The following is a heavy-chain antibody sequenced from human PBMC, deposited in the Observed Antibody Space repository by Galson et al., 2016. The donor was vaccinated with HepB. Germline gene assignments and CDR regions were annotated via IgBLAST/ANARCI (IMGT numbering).Heavy chain of an antibody. J-gene: IGHJ5*02. V-gene: IGHV3-73*01. D-gene: IGHD5-18*01. CDR3: TRHISRTDTAMVYGFVP. Sequence: SCAASGFTFSGSAMHWVRQASGKGLEWVGRIRSKANSYATAYAASVKGRFTISRDDSKNTAYLQMNSLKTEDTAVYYCTRHISRTDTAMVYGFVPWGQGTLVTVSS. CDR2: IRSKANSYAT. CDR1: GFTFSGSA.